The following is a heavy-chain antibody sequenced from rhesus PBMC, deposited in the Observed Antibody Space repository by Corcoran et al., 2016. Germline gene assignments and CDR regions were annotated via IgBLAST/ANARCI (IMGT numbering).Heavy chain of an antibody. CDR3: ARDIAAALFDY. CDR2: IFGSCGST. CDR1: GGSISGGYD. V-gene: IGHV4-76*01. Sequence: QVQLQESGPGVVKPSETLSLTCAVSGGSISGGYDWSWIRQPPGKGLEWIGNIFGSCGSTNYNPSLNNRVTISKDASKNEFSLKLSSVTAADTAVYYCARDIAAALFDYWGQGVLVTVSS. J-gene: IGHJ4*01. D-gene: IGHD6-25*01.